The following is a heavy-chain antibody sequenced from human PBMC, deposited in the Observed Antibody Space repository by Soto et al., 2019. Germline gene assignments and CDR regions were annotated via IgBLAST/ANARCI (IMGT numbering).Heavy chain of an antibody. CDR3: ARVPTGKDGVWNY. CDR2: INPGGSIT. CDR1: GFTFSSYW. D-gene: IGHD2-8*01. J-gene: IGHJ4*02. V-gene: IGHV3-74*01. Sequence: EEQLVESGGGLVQPGESLRLSCAASGFTFSSYWMHWVRQAPGKGLVWVSRINPGGSITAYADSVKGRFTISRDNAKKTLYLQMTSLRGDDTDVYYCARVPTGKDGVWNYCGQGTLVTVS.